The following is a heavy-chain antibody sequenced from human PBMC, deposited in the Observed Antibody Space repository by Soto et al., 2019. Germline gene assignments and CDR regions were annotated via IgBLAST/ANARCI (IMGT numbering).Heavy chain of an antibody. Sequence: SETLSLTCTVSGGSISSYYWSWIRQPPGKGLEWIGYIYYSGSTNYNPSLKSRVTISVDTSKNQFSLKLSSVTAADTAVYYCAREVWFGESVSFDYWGQGTLVTVS. D-gene: IGHD3-10*01. CDR2: IYYSGST. CDR3: AREVWFGESVSFDY. CDR1: GGSISSYY. J-gene: IGHJ4*02. V-gene: IGHV4-59*01.